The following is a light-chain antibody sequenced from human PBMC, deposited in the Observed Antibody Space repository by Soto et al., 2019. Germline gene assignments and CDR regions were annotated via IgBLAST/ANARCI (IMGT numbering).Light chain of an antibody. J-gene: IGLJ2*01. CDR1: SSNIGAGYD. Sequence: QSALKQPPSVSGAPGQRVTISCTGSSSNIGAGYDVHWYQQLPGTAPKLLIYGNSNRPSGVPDRFSGSKSGTSASLAITGLQAEDEADYYCQSYDSSLSGLVFGGGTKVTVL. CDR3: QSYDSSLSGLV. V-gene: IGLV1-40*01. CDR2: GNS.